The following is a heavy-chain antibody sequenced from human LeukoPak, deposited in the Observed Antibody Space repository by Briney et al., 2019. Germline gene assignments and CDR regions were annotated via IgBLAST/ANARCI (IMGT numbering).Heavy chain of an antibody. D-gene: IGHD4-11*01. Sequence: PGGSLRLSCAASGFTFSSYSMNWVRQAPGKGLEWVSSISSSSTYIYYADSVKGRLTISRDNAKNSLYLQMNSLRAEDTAVYYCAKDLNTVTTAFFVHWGQGTLVTVSS. CDR2: ISSSSTYI. CDR1: GFTFSSYS. CDR3: AKDLNTVTTAFFVH. J-gene: IGHJ4*02. V-gene: IGHV3-21*06.